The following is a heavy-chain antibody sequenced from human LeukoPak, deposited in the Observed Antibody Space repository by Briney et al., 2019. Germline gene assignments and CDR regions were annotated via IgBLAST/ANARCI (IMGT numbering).Heavy chain of an antibody. CDR1: GFTFSSYS. D-gene: IGHD3-22*01. Sequence: GGSLRLSCAASGFTFSSYSMNWVRQAPGKGLEWVSSISSSSSYIYYADSVKGRFTISRDNAKNSLYLQMNSLRAEDTAVYYCARDHYDSLKNSYGDAFDIWGQGTMVTVSS. CDR2: ISSSSSYI. J-gene: IGHJ3*02. CDR3: ARDHYDSLKNSYGDAFDI. V-gene: IGHV3-21*01.